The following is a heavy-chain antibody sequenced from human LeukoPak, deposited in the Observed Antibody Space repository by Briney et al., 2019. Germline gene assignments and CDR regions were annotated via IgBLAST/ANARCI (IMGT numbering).Heavy chain of an antibody. CDR2: FDPEDGET. V-gene: IGHV1-24*01. CDR3: ATFIIAVASFDP. Sequence: ASVKVSCKVSGYTLTELSMHWVRQAPGKGLEWMGGFDPEDGETIYAQKSQGRVTMTEDTSTDTAYMELSSLRSEDTAVYYCATFIIAVASFDPWGQGTLVTVSS. CDR1: GYTLTELS. D-gene: IGHD6-19*01. J-gene: IGHJ5*02.